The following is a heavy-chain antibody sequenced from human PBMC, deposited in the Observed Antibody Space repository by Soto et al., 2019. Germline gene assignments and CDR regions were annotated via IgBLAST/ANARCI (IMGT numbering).Heavy chain of an antibody. Sequence: GESLKISCAASGFTFSSYAMSWVRQAPGKGLEWVSAISGSGGSTYYADSVKGRFTISRDNSKNTLYLQMNSLRAEDTAVYYCAKDQAGDWAFDIWGQGTMVTVSS. D-gene: IGHD7-27*01. CDR2: ISGSGGST. J-gene: IGHJ3*02. CDR3: AKDQAGDWAFDI. CDR1: GFTFSSYA. V-gene: IGHV3-23*01.